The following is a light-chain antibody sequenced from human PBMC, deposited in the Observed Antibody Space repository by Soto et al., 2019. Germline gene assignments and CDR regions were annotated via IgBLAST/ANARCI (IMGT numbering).Light chain of an antibody. CDR3: QQSNSSPPT. CDR2: AAS. J-gene: IGKJ4*01. V-gene: IGKV1-39*01. Sequence: DIQWTPSPSLLSASIGDRDTITCRASQSITNYLNWYQHKPGQAPNLLIYAASTLQAGVPSRFRGSGSGTDFTLTISSLQPEDFATYFCQQSNSSPPTFGGGTKVDIK. CDR1: QSITNY.